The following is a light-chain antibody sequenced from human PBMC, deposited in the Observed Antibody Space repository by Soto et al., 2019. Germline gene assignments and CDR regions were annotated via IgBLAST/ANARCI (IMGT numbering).Light chain of an antibody. V-gene: IGKV3-20*01. Sequence: EIVLTQSPGTLSLSPGERATLSCRASQSVTNNYLAWYQQRPGQAPKLLIYGASNRPTGIPDRFSGSGSGTDFTLTISRLDPEDFAVYYCQLYGSSVPCTFGPGTKVDIK. CDR3: QLYGSSVPCT. CDR1: QSVTNNY. J-gene: IGKJ3*01. CDR2: GAS.